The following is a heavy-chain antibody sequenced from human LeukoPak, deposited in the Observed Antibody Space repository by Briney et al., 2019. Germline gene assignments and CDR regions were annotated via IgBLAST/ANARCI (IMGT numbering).Heavy chain of an antibody. D-gene: IGHD3-22*01. J-gene: IGHJ4*02. CDR3: ARTYYYSSGYYLFHDY. CDR2: IYPGDSDT. V-gene: IGHV5-51*01. CDR1: GYSFTSYW. Sequence: GESLKISCKGSGYSFTSYWIGWVRQMPGKGLEWMGIIYPGDSDTRYSPSFQGQVTISADKSISTAYLQWSSLKASDTAMYYCARTYYYSSGYYLFHDYWGQGTLVTVYS.